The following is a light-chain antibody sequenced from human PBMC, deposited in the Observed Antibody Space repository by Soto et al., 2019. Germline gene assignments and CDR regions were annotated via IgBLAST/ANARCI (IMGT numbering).Light chain of an antibody. Sequence: QTVVTQEPSLTVSPGGTVTLTCASSTGIVTSGHYPNWFQQKPGQAPRALIYTTVNKHFWTPARFSGSLLGGKAALTLSGVQPEDEAEYYCLLSYGGARVFGGGTKLTVL. V-gene: IGLV7-43*01. CDR3: LLSYGGARV. CDR1: TGIVTSGHY. CDR2: TTV. J-gene: IGLJ3*02.